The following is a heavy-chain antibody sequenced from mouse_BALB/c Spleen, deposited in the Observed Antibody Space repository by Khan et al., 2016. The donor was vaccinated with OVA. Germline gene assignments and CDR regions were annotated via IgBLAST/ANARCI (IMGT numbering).Heavy chain of an antibody. Sequence: EVELVESGGGLVQPGGSRKLSCAASGFTFSSFGMHWVRQAPEKGLEWVAYISGDSNTIYYTDTVKGRFTIPRDNPKNTLFLQMTSLRSEDTAMDDFARSYCYGYYFDQWGQGTTLTVSS. CDR2: ISGDSNTI. CDR1: GFTFSSFG. J-gene: IGHJ2*01. V-gene: IGHV5-17*02. D-gene: IGHD1-1*01. CDR3: ARSYCYGYYFDQ.